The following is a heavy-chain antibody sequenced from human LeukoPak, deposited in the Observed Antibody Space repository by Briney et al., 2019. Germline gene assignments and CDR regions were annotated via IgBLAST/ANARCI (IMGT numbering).Heavy chain of an antibody. Sequence: SETLSLTCTVSGGSISSYHWSWIRQPPGKGLEWIGYIYTSGSTNYNPSLKSRVTISVDTSKNQFSLKLSSVTAADTAVYYCAAGKPAAKSLDYWGQGTLVTVSS. CDR3: AAGKPAAKSLDY. CDR2: IYTSGST. D-gene: IGHD2-2*01. J-gene: IGHJ4*02. V-gene: IGHV4-4*09. CDR1: GGSISSYH.